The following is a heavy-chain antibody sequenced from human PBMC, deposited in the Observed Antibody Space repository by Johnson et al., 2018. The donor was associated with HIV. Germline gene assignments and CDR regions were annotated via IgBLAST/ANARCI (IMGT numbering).Heavy chain of an antibody. Sequence: QMLLVESGGGVVQPGGSLRVSCAASGFNFSSYAMHWVRQAPVKGLEWVAFIRFDGSNKYYAKIVKGRFTISRDNSKNTLYLQMNSLRAEDTAVYYCARVRLPDAFDIWGQGTMVTVSS. J-gene: IGHJ3*02. CDR1: GFNFSSYA. V-gene: IGHV3-30*02. CDR3: ARVRLPDAFDI. CDR2: IRFDGSNK.